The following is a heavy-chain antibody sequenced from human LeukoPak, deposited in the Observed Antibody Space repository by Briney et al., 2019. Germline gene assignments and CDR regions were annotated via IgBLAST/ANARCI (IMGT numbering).Heavy chain of an antibody. CDR3: APAGGTGT. D-gene: IGHD7-27*01. CDR2: ISYDGSNK. Sequence: GGSLRLSCAASGFTFSSYAMHWVRQAPGKGLEWVAVISYDGSNKYYADSVKGRFTISRDNSKNTLYLQMNSLRAEDTAVYYCAPAGGTGTWGQGTLVTVSS. V-gene: IGHV3-30*04. J-gene: IGHJ5*02. CDR1: GFTFSSYA.